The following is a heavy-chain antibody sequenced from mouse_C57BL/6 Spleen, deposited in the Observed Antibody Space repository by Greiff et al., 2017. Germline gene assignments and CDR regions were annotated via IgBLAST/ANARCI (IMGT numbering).Heavy chain of an antibody. V-gene: IGHV5-2*01. CDR2: INTDGGST. CDR1: EYEFPSYD. J-gene: IGHJ4*01. CDR3: SRHNDYYAMDY. Sequence: EVQLVESGGGLVQPGESLKLSCESTEYEFPSYDMSWVSKTPEKRLELVAAINTDGGSTYYPDTMERRFTLARDNTKKTLYLQMRSLRSEDTALYYCSRHNDYYAMDYWGQGTSVTVSS.